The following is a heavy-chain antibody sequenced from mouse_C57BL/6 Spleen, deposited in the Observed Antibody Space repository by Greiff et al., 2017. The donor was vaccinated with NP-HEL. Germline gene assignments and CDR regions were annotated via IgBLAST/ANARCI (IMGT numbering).Heavy chain of an antibody. CDR2: LYPGSGNT. D-gene: IGHD2-5*01. CDR1: GYTFTDYY. CDR3: AREETYYSNYEAMDY. Sequence: QVQLKESGPELVKPGASVKISCKASGYTFTDYYINWVKQRPGQGLEWIGWLYPGSGNTKYNEKFKGKATLTVDTSSSTAYMQLSSLTSEDAAVYFGAREETYYSNYEAMDYWGQGTSVTVSS. V-gene: IGHV1-84*01. J-gene: IGHJ4*01.